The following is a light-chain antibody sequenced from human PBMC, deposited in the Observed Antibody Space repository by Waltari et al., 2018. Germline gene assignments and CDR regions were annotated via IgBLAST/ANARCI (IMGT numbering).Light chain of an antibody. CDR2: EGS. J-gene: IGLJ2*01. V-gene: IGLV2-23*03. CDR1: SSDVGSYNL. CDR3: CSYAGSSTLYVV. Sequence: QSALTQPASVSGSPGQSITISCPGTSSDVGSYNLVSWYQQHPGKAPKLMIYEGSKRPSGVSNRFSGSKSGNTASLTISGLQAEDEADYYCCSYAGSSTLYVVFGGGTKLTVL.